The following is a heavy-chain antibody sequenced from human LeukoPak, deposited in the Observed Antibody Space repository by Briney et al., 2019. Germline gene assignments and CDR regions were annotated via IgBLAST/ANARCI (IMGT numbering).Heavy chain of an antibody. CDR2: INPNSGGT. CDR3: ARAKNKLWFGELFDY. D-gene: IGHD3-10*01. Sequence: ASVKVSCKASGYTFTGYYMHWVRQAPGQGLEWMGWINPNSGGTNYAQKFQGRVTMTRDTSISTAYMELSRLRSDDTAVYYCARAKNKLWFGELFDYWGQGTLVTVSS. V-gene: IGHV1-2*02. J-gene: IGHJ4*02. CDR1: GYTFTGYY.